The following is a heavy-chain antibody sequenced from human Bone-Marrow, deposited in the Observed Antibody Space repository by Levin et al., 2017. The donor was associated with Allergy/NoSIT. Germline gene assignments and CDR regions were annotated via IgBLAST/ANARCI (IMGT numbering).Heavy chain of an antibody. D-gene: IGHD4-17*01. CDR3: ARDASHDFGERKLDY. Sequence: GESLKISCGASGFTFSNHWMSWVRQAPGKGLEWVANIQQDASAKYYVDSVRGRFTISRDNAENSVYLQMNSLRAEDTAVYYCARDASHDFGERKLDYWGQGTLVTVSS. CDR2: IQQDASAK. J-gene: IGHJ4*02. CDR1: GFTFSNHW. V-gene: IGHV3-7*04.